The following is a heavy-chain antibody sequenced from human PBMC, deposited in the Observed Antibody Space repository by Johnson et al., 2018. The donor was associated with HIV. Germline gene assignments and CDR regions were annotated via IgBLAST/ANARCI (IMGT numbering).Heavy chain of an antibody. CDR3: ARGAPWSGSDAFDI. D-gene: IGHD3-3*01. J-gene: IGHJ3*02. CDR2: IYSGGST. Sequence: VLLVESGGGLVQPGGSLRISCAASGFTVASNYMSWVRQAPGKGLEWVAVIYSGGSTHYVDSVKGRFTISRDNSKNTVYLQMNSLRAEDTALYYCARGAPWSGSDAFDIWGQGTMVTVSS. CDR1: GFTVASNY. V-gene: IGHV3-66*01.